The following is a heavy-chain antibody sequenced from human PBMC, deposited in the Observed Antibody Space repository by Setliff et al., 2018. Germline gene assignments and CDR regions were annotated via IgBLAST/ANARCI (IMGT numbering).Heavy chain of an antibody. J-gene: IGHJ3*02. V-gene: IGHV4-59*11. D-gene: IGHD3-3*01. CDR2: IYYSGST. CDR3: AVTETYYDFWSGYYSPGAVDI. Sequence: PSETLSLTCTVSGGSISSHYWSWIRQPPGKGLEWIGYIYYSGSTNYNPSLKSRVTISVDTSKNQFSLKLSSVTAADTAVYYCAVTETYYDFWSGYYSPGAVDIWGQGTMVTV. CDR1: GGSISSHY.